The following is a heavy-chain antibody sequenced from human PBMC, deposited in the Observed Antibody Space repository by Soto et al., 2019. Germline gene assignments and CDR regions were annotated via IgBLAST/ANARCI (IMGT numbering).Heavy chain of an antibody. Sequence: GASVKVSCKASGYTFTSYGISWVRQAPGQGLEWMGWISAYNGNTNYAQKLQGRVTMTTDTSTSTAYMELRSLRSDDTAVYYCAKMPLDIFYYYGMDVWGQGTTVTVSS. CDR2: ISAYNGNT. CDR3: AKMPLDIFYYYGMDV. D-gene: IGHD2-2*03. CDR1: GYTFTSYG. V-gene: IGHV1-18*01. J-gene: IGHJ6*02.